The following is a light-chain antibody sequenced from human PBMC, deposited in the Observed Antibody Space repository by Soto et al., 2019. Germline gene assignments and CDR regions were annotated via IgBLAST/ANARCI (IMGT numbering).Light chain of an antibody. Sequence: EIVVTQSPGTLSLSPGERATLSCRASQSVSSSYLAWYQQKPGQAPRLLIYGASSRATGIPDRFSGSGSGTDFTLTISRREPEDFAVYYCQQYGRSPPYTFGQGTKLEIK. CDR3: QQYGRSPPYT. CDR1: QSVSSSY. CDR2: GAS. V-gene: IGKV3-20*01. J-gene: IGKJ2*01.